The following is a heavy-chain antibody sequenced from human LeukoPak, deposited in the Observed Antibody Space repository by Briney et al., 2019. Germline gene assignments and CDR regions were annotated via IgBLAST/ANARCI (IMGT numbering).Heavy chain of an antibody. CDR1: GFTFSIYG. CDR3: ARDWAHYYDSSGDDY. D-gene: IGHD3-22*01. CDR2: IWYDGSNK. Sequence: GGSLRLSCAASGFTFSIYGMHWVRQAPGKGLGWVAVIWYDGSNKYYADSVKGRFTISRDNSQNTLYLQMNSLRAEDTAVYYCARDWAHYYDSSGDDYWGQGTLVTVSS. J-gene: IGHJ4*02. V-gene: IGHV3-33*01.